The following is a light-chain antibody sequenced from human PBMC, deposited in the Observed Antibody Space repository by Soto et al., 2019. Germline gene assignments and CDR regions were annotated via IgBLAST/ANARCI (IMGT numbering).Light chain of an antibody. CDR1: QSVSSY. CDR3: QQRSNWPWT. J-gene: IGKJ1*01. Sequence: IWFTISPATPSFSPGGRATLSRRASQSVSSYLAWYQQKPGQAPRLLIYDASNRATGIPARFSGSGSGTDFTVTISSLEPEDFAVYYCQQRSNWPWTFGQGTKVDIK. V-gene: IGKV3-11*01. CDR2: DAS.